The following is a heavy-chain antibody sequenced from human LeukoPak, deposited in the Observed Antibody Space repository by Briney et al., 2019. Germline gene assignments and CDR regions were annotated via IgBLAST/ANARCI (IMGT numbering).Heavy chain of an antibody. CDR1: GLTFSRHW. J-gene: IGHJ4*02. CDR2: ISRDSITT. V-gene: IGHV3-48*02. Sequence: GGSLRLSCAASGLTFSRHWMHWVRQAPGKGLEWVSYISRDSITTYYADSVKGRFTISRDNAKNSLYLQMNSLRDEDTAVYFCARDLLDYWGQGTLVTVSS. CDR3: ARDLLDY.